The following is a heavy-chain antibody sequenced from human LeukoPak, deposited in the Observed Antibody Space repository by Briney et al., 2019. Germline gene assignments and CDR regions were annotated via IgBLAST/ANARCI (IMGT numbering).Heavy chain of an antibody. CDR2: IYYSGST. Sequence: SETLSLTCTVSGGSISSSSYYWGWIRQPPGKGLEWIGSIYYSGSTYYNPSLKSRVTISVDTSKNQFSLKLSSVTAADTAVYYCARETTAAAAGRPEINWFDPWGQGTLVTVSS. D-gene: IGHD6-13*01. CDR1: GGSISSSSYY. J-gene: IGHJ5*02. V-gene: IGHV4-39*02. CDR3: ARETTAAAAGRPEINWFDP.